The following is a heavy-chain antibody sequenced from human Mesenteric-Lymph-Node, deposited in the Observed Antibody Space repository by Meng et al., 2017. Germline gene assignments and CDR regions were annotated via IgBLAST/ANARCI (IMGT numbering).Heavy chain of an antibody. J-gene: IGHJ4*02. CDR1: GYTFTSYD. V-gene: IGHV1-8*03. CDR2: INPNSGNT. CDR3: ARGITMVRGVIPPTVGY. D-gene: IGHD3-10*01. Sequence: ASVKVSCKASGYTFTSYDINWLRQATGQGLEWMGWINPNSGNTGYAQKFQGRVAITRDNSMRTAYMELSSLRSEDTAVYYCARGITMVRGVIPPTVGYWGQGTLVTVSS.